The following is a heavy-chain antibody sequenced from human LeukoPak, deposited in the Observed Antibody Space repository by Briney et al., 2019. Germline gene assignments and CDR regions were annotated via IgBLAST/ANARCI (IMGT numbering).Heavy chain of an antibody. CDR1: GFSVSTNY. V-gene: IGHV3-53*01. Sequence: PGGFLRLSCAASGFSVSTNYMSWVRQAPGKGLEWVSFIYSGGNTYYADSVKGRFTISRDNSKNTLYLQINSLRAEDTAVYYCARTATNRPADAFDIWGQGTMVTVSS. J-gene: IGHJ3*02. CDR2: IYSGGNT. CDR3: ARTATNRPADAFDI. D-gene: IGHD6-25*01.